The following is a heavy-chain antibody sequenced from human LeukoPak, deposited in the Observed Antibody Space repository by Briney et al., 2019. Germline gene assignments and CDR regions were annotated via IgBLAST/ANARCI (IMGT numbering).Heavy chain of an antibody. Sequence: AGGSLRLSCAASGFTFRSSWMTWVRQAPGKGLEWVANIKEDGSEKRYVDSVKGRFTISRDNAENSLYLQMTGLRVEDTAVYYCARDGDKWNDFDYWGQGTLVTVSS. J-gene: IGHJ4*02. CDR3: ARDGDKWNDFDY. V-gene: IGHV3-7*01. D-gene: IGHD1-1*01. CDR2: IKEDGSEK. CDR1: GFTFRSSW.